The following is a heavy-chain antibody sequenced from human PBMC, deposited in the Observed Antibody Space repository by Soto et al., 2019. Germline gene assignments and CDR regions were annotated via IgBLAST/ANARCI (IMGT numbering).Heavy chain of an antibody. Sequence: ASVKVSCKVSGYTLTELSMHWVRQAPGKGLEWMGGFDPEDGETIYAQKFQGGVTMTEDTSTDTAYMELSSLRSEDTAVYYCATSSYYDFWSGHRANWFDPWGQGTLVTVSS. V-gene: IGHV1-24*01. CDR3: ATSSYYDFWSGHRANWFDP. D-gene: IGHD3-3*01. J-gene: IGHJ5*02. CDR2: FDPEDGET. CDR1: GYTLTELS.